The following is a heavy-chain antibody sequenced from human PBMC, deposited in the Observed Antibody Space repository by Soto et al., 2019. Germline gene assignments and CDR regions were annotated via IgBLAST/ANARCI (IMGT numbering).Heavy chain of an antibody. J-gene: IGHJ6*02. Sequence: APVKVSCKASGYTFTSYDITWVRQATGQGLEWMGWRNPNTANTGYAQKFQGRVTMTRNTSISTAYMELSSLRSEDTAVYYCASAVATHLGYYYYSMDVWAQGTTVTVSS. CDR2: RNPNTANT. D-gene: IGHD5-12*01. V-gene: IGHV1-8*01. CDR1: GYTFTSYD. CDR3: ASAVATHLGYYYYSMDV.